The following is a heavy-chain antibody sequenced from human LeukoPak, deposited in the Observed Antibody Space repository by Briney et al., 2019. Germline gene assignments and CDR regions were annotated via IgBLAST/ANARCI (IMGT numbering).Heavy chain of an antibody. CDR2: IKSKTDGGTT. D-gene: IGHD1-26*01. CDR3: ARDRGEYTGTYYDFDL. Sequence: GGSLRLSCAASGFTFSNAWMNWVRQAPGKGLEWVGRIKSKTDGGTTDYAAPVKGRFTISRDDSKNTLYLQMNSLKTEDTAVYYCARDRGEYTGTYYDFDLWGRGTLVTVSS. CDR1: GFTFSNAW. J-gene: IGHJ2*01. V-gene: IGHV3-15*07.